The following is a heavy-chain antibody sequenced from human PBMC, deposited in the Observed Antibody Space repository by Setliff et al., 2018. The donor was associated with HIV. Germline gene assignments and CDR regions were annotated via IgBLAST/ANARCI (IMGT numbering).Heavy chain of an antibody. CDR1: GGSFREYY. J-gene: IGHJ6*03. D-gene: IGHD5-12*01. V-gene: IGHV4-34*01. CDR2: INHSGST. Sequence: SETLSLTWAVYGGSFREYYWSWIRQSPGKGLEWIGEINHSGSTHYNPPLKSRATISVDTSKNQFSLRLNSVTAADTAVYYCARGATLLPGYSDRWEYFYMDVWGKGTTVTVSS. CDR3: ARGATLLPGYSDRWEYFYMDV.